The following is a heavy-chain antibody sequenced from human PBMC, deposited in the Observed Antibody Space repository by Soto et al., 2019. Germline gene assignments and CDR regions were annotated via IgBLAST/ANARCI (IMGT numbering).Heavy chain of an antibody. CDR2: ISGSGGST. Sequence: PGGSLRLSCATSGFSLSSYAMSWVRQAPGKGLEWVSVISGSGGSTFYADSVTGRFTISRDNSKNTLFLQMNDLRAEDTAVYYCSKGPRASSWNNWFDPWGQGTLVTVSS. CDR1: GFSLSSYA. V-gene: IGHV3-23*01. D-gene: IGHD6-13*01. J-gene: IGHJ5*02. CDR3: SKGPRASSWNNWFDP.